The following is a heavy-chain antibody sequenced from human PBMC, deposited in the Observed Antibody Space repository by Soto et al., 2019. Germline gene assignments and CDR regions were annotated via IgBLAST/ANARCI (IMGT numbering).Heavy chain of an antibody. Sequence: PGGSLRLSCAASGFSFSTYNMDWVRQAPGKRPEWIAYISTTSFTIYYADSVKGRFTISRDNDRNSLYLEMNSLRDEDTAVYYCARDRCYDGTCYSASDSWGQGTMVTVYS. V-gene: IGHV3-48*02. D-gene: IGHD3-16*01. CDR2: ISTTSFTI. CDR1: GFSFSTYN. J-gene: IGHJ5*01. CDR3: ARDRCYDGTCYSASDS.